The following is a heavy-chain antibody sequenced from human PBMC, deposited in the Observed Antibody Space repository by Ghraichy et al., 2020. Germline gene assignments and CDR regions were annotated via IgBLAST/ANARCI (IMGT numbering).Heavy chain of an antibody. CDR1: GFTFANYA. D-gene: IGHD3-9*01. Sequence: GGSLRLSCVASGFTFANYAIHWARQAPGKGLEWVALISYDGNKRAYVDSVKGRFTISRDNSKNTVYLEMNSLRDEDTAVYYCARDRGGFDVLTGYYYHYYGMDVWGQGTTVTVSS. V-gene: IGHV3-30*03. CDR3: ARDRGGFDVLTGYYYHYYGMDV. CDR2: ISYDGNKR. J-gene: IGHJ6*02.